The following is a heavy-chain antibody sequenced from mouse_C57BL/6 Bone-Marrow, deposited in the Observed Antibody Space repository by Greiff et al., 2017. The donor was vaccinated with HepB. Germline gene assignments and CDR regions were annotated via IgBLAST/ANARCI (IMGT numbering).Heavy chain of an antibody. CDR2: IYPGDGDT. CDR3: ARSDYGSSSSFAY. J-gene: IGHJ3*01. CDR1: GYAFSSYW. V-gene: IGHV1-80*01. D-gene: IGHD1-1*01. Sequence: VQLVESGAELVKPGASVKISCKASGYAFSSYWMNWVKQRPGKGLEWIGQIYPGDGDTNYNGKFKGKATLTADKSSSTAYMQLSSLTSEDSAVYFGARSDYGSSSSFAYWGQGTLVTVSA.